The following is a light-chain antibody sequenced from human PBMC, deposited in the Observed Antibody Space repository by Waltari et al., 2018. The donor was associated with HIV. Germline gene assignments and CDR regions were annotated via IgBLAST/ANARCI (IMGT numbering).Light chain of an antibody. CDR3: GTKDDNVLLGL. J-gene: IGLJ1*01. Sequence: QPVLTQPPSVSAPPGQNVTISCSGSGSNIGNHYVSWYQQFPGKGPRLLVYENGRRASEVPGRFSASKSGPTATLDITGLQTGDEADYYCGTKDDNVLLGLFGTGTWVTVL. V-gene: IGLV1-51*02. CDR2: ENG. CDR1: GSNIGNHY.